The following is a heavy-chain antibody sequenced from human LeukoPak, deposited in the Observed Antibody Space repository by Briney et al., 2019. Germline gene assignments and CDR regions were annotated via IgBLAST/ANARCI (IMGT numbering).Heavy chain of an antibody. Sequence: SETLSLTCTVSGGSISSYYWSWIRQPPGKGLEWIGYIYYSGSTNYNPSLKSRVTISVDTSKNQFSLKLSSVTAADTAVYYCARLVADGRVDYWGQGTLVTVSS. CDR3: ARLVADGRVDY. J-gene: IGHJ4*02. CDR2: IYYSGST. D-gene: IGHD2-2*01. V-gene: IGHV4-59*08. CDR1: GGSISSYY.